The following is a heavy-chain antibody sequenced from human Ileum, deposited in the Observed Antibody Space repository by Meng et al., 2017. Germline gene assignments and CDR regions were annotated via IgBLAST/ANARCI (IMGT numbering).Heavy chain of an antibody. CDR1: GFTVSSNY. D-gene: IGHD3-16*01. Sequence: GGSLRLSCAASGFTVSSNYMNWVRQAPGKGLEWVSVVNSDSTTFYADSAKGRFTIPRDESKNTVYLQMNSLRAEDTAVYYFARDRGEGGFFDYWGQGTLVTVSS. CDR3: ARDRGEGGFFDY. J-gene: IGHJ4*02. V-gene: IGHV3-53*01. CDR2: VNSDSTT.